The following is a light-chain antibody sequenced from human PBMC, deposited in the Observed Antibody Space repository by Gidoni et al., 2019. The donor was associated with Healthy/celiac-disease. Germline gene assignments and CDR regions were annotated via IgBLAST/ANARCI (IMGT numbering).Light chain of an antibody. CDR2: DAS. V-gene: IGKV3-11*01. CDR3: QHRSNWPT. J-gene: IGKJ5*01. CDR1: QSVSSY. Sequence: EIVLTQSPATLSWSPGERATLSCRASQSVSSYLAWYQQKPGQAPRLLIYDASNRATGIPARFSGSGSGTDFTLTISSLEPEYFAVYYCQHRSNWPTFGQGTRLEIK.